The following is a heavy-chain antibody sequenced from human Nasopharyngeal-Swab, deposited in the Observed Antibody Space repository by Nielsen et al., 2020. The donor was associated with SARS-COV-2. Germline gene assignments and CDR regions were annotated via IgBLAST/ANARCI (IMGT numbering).Heavy chain of an antibody. J-gene: IGHJ5*02. CDR3: AREGRIIQLWSGGFDP. Sequence: RQAPGKGLEWMGEINHSGSTNYNPSLKSRVTISVDTSKNQFSLKLSSVTAADTAVYYCAREGRIIQLWSGGFDPWGQGTLVTVSS. CDR2: INHSGST. V-gene: IGHV4-34*01. D-gene: IGHD5-18*01.